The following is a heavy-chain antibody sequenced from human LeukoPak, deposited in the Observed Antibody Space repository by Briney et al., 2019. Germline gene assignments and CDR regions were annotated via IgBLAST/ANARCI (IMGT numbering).Heavy chain of an antibody. CDR2: ISGSGGDT. CDR1: GFTFSDYY. CDR3: AKKGATTGDFDY. J-gene: IGHJ4*02. Sequence: GGSLRLSCAASGFTFSDYYMSWIRQAPGKGPEWVSAISGSGGDTYYADSVKGRFTISRDNSKNTLYLQMNSLRAEDTAVYYCAKKGATTGDFDYWGQGTLVTVSS. V-gene: IGHV3-23*01. D-gene: IGHD1-26*01.